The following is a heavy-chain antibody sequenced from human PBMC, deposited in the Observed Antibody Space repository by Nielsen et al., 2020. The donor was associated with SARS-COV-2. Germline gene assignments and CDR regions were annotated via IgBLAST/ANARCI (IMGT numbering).Heavy chain of an antibody. V-gene: IGHV3-11*06. CDR3: AREDGGYEQILNRYYYYGLDV. CDR2: FSSSSGYT. J-gene: IGHJ6*02. D-gene: IGHD5-12*01. Sequence: WIRQPPGKGLEWLSYFSSSSGYTNYADSVKGRFTISRDDGKNSVYLQMNSLRDEDTAVYYCAREDGGYEQILNRYYYYGLDVWGQGTTVTVSS.